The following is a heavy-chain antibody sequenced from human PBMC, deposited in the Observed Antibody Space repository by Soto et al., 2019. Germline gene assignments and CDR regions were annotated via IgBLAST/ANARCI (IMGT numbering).Heavy chain of an antibody. CDR1: GFTFSSYA. Sequence: EVQLLESGGGLVQPGGSLRLSCAASGFTFSSYAMSWVRQAPGKGLEWVSAISGSGGSTYYADSVKGRFTISRDNSKNKLYLQMNSLRAEDTAVYYCAKDWYSSGWDYYYYYMDVWGKGTTVTVSS. CDR2: ISGSGGST. CDR3: AKDWYSSGWDYYYYYMDV. V-gene: IGHV3-23*01. J-gene: IGHJ6*03. D-gene: IGHD6-19*01.